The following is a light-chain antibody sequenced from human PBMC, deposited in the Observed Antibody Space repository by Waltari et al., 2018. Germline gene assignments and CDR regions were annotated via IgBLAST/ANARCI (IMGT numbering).Light chain of an antibody. CDR1: SSYVAGYHY. V-gene: IGLV2-14*01. J-gene: IGLJ2*01. CDR3: SSYTSSSTLV. CDR2: EVS. Sequence: QSALTQPASVSGSPAHSITTSCAGTSSYVAGYHYVSWYQQHPAKAPQLVIYEVSHRPPGVSSLFSGSKSGNTASLTISGLRAEDEADYYCSSYTSSSTLVFGGGTKVTVL.